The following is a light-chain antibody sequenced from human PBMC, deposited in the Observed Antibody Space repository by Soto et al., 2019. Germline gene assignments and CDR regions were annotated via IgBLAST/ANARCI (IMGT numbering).Light chain of an antibody. CDR1: QTISTS. J-gene: IGKJ1*01. V-gene: IGKV1-39*01. Sequence: DIQMTQSPSSLSASVGDRVTITCRASQTISTSLSWYQQKPGKAPKFLIYDASSLQSGVPLRFSGSGSGTEFTLTIRGLQPEDLATYYCLQSFAPPWTFGQGTRVDIK. CDR3: LQSFAPPWT. CDR2: DAS.